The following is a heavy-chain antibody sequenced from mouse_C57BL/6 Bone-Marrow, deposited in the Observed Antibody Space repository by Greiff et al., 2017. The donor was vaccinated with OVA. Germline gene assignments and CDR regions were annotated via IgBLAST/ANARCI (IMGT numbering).Heavy chain of an antibody. V-gene: IGHV5-4*01. Sequence: DVKLVESGGGLVKPGGSLKLSCAASGFTFSSYAMSWVRQTPEKRLEWVATISDGGSYTYYPDNVKGRFTISRDNAKNNLYLQMSHLKSEDTAMYYCARDDDVWGTGTTVTVSS. CDR3: ARDDDV. J-gene: IGHJ1*03. CDR1: GFTFSSYA. CDR2: ISDGGSYT.